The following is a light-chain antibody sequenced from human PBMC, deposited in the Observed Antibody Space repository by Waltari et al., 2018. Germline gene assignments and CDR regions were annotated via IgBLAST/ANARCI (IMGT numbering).Light chain of an antibody. Sequence: DIHMTQSPSSLSASVGDRVTITCRTSQSISMSLNWYQQKPGKAPKLLIFAASSLQSGVPSRFSGSGSGTAFSLTITSLQPEDFATYYCQQSSSSLSTFGQGTRLEIK. J-gene: IGKJ5*01. CDR1: QSISMS. CDR2: AAS. V-gene: IGKV1-39*01. CDR3: QQSSSSLST.